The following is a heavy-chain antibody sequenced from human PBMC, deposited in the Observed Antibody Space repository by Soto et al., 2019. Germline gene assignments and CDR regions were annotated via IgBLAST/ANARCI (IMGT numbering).Heavy chain of an antibody. Sequence: GASVKVSCKASGYTFTSYYMHWVRQAPGQGLEWMGIINPSGGSTSYAQKFQGRVTMTRDTCTSTVYMELSSLRSEDTAVYYWAEPRIIAVAGIDAFDIWGQGTMVTVSS. J-gene: IGHJ3*02. CDR1: GYTFTSYY. V-gene: IGHV1-46*01. CDR3: AEPRIIAVAGIDAFDI. CDR2: INPSGGST. D-gene: IGHD6-19*01.